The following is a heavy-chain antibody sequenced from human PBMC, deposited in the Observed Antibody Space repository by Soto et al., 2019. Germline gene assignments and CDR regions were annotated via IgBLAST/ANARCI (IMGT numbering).Heavy chain of an antibody. D-gene: IGHD6-19*01. J-gene: IGHJ4*02. CDR2: ISSSSSYI. V-gene: IGHV3-21*01. CDR3: ARMTMGIAVAGSKGADY. Sequence: EVQLVESGGGLVKPGGSLRLSCAASGFTFSSYSMNWVRQAPGKGLEWVSSISSSSSYIYYADSVKGRFTISRDNAKNSLYLQMNSLRAEDTAVYYCARMTMGIAVAGSKGADYWGQGTLVTVSS. CDR1: GFTFSSYS.